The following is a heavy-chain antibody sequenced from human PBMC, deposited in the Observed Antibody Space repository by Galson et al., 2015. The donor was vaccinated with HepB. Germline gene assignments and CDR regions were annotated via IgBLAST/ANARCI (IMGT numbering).Heavy chain of an antibody. CDR1: GFSLSTSGMC. Sequence: PALVKPTQTLTLTCTFSGFSLSTSGMCVGWIRQPPGKALEWLARIDWDDDKHYSTSLKTRLTISKDTSKNQVVLTMTNMDPVDTATNYCARMSRNYYDISGYYFDNWGQGNLVSVTS. J-gene: IGHJ4*01. V-gene: IGHV2-70*11. CDR2: IDWDDDK. D-gene: IGHD3-22*01. CDR3: ARMSRNYYDISGYYFDN.